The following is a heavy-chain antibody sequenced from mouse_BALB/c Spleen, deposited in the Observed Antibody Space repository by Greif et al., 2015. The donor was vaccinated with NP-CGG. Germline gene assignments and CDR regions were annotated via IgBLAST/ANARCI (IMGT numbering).Heavy chain of an antibody. J-gene: IGHJ4*01. CDR2: IDPENGDT. Sequence: EVKLVESGAELVRSGASVKLSCTASGFNIKDYYMHWVKQRPEQGLEWIGWIDPENGDTEYAPKFQGKATMTADTSSNTGYLQLSSLTSEDTAVYYGNAWDYGSSYDAMDYWGQGTSVTGSS. CDR3: NAWDYGSSYDAMDY. D-gene: IGHD1-1*01. CDR1: GFNIKDYY. V-gene: IGHV14-4*02.